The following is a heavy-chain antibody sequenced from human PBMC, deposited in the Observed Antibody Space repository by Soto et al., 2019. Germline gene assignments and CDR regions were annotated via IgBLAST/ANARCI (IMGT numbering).Heavy chain of an antibody. CDR3: ASRPVVTATSNDY. CDR1: GYTFTGYY. Sequence: ASVKVSCKASGYTFTGYYMHWVRQAPGQGLEWMGWINPNSGGTNYAQKFQGRVTMTRDTSISTAYMELSRLRSDDTAVYYCASRPVVTATSNDYWGQGTLVTVSS. V-gene: IGHV1-2*02. CDR2: INPNSGGT. J-gene: IGHJ4*02. D-gene: IGHD2-21*02.